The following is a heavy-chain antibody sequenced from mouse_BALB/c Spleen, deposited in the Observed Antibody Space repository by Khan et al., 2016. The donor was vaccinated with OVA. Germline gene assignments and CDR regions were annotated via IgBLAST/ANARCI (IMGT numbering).Heavy chain of an antibody. CDR3: ASHLTGSFAY. D-gene: IGHD4-1*01. J-gene: IGHJ3*01. CDR2: ISSGGDYT. CDR1: GFTFSSYS. V-gene: IGHV5-6*01. Sequence: EVQLVESGGDLVKPGGSLKLSCAASGFTFSSYSMSWVRQTPDKRLEWVASISSGGDYTYYPDIVKGRFTISRDNAKNTLYLEMSILKSEDTAMYYWASHLTGSFAYWGQGTLVTVSA.